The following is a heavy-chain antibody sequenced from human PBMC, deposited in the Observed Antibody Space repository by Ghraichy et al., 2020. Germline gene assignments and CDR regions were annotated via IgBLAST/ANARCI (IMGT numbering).Heavy chain of an antibody. Sequence: SETLSLTCTVSGGSISSYYWSWIRQPPGKGLEWIGYIYYTGTTNYNPSLKSRVTMSVDTSKNQFSLKLTSVTAADTAVYYCARDLPARGSDWFDPWGQGTLVIVSS. CDR1: GGSISSYY. D-gene: IGHD3-10*01. J-gene: IGHJ5*02. CDR2: IYYTGTT. V-gene: IGHV4-59*01. CDR3: ARDLPARGSDWFDP.